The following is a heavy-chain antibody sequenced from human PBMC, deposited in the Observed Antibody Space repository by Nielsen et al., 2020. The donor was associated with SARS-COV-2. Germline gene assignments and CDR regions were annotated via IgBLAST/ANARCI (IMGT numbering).Heavy chain of an antibody. CDR1: GFTFSSYA. CDR2: ISYDGSNK. D-gene: IGHD6-19*01. V-gene: IGHV3-30-3*01. CDR3: ARVHSSGWYRWETYYFDY. J-gene: IGHJ4*02. Sequence: GESLKISCAASGFTFSSYAMHWVRQAPGKGLEWVAVISYDGSNKYYADSVKGRFTISRDNSKNTLYLQMNSLRAEDTAVYYCARVHSSGWYRWETYYFDYWGQGTLVTVSS.